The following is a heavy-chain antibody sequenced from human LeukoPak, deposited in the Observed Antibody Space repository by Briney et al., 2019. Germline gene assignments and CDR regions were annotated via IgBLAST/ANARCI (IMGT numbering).Heavy chain of an antibody. CDR2: INHSGGT. D-gene: IGHD4-17*01. V-gene: IGHV4-34*01. J-gene: IGHJ3*02. Sequence: SETLSLTCAVYGGSFSGYYRSWIRQPPGKGLEWIGEINHSGGTNYNPSLKSRVTISLDTSKNHFSLKLTSVTAADTAVYYCASDDYGDLVNAFDIWGQGTMVTVSS. CDR1: GGSFSGYY. CDR3: ASDDYGDLVNAFDI.